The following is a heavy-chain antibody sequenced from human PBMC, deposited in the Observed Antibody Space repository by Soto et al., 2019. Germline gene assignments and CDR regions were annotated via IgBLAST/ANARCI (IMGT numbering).Heavy chain of an antibody. D-gene: IGHD2-15*01. Sequence: PGGSLRLSCAASGFTFSDYYMSWIRQAPGKGLEWVSYISSSGSTIYYADSVKGRFTISRDNAKNSLYLQMNSLRAEDTAVYYCASPSYCSGGSCWDDAFDIWGQGTMVTVSS. CDR1: GFTFSDYY. V-gene: IGHV3-11*01. CDR2: ISSSGSTI. J-gene: IGHJ3*02. CDR3: ASPSYCSGGSCWDDAFDI.